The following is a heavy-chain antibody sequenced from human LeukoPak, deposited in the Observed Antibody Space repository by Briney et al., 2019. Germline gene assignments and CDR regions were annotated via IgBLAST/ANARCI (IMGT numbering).Heavy chain of an antibody. V-gene: IGHV3-21*01. D-gene: IGHD1-1*01. CDR3: AREASNEGFDY. J-gene: IGHJ4*02. CDR1: GFTFSSYS. Sequence: GGSLRLSRAASGFTFSSYSMNWVRQAPGKGLEWVSSISSSSSYIYYADSVKGRFTISRDNAKNSLYLQMNSLRAEDTAVYYCAREASNEGFDYWGQGTLVTVSS. CDR2: ISSSSSYI.